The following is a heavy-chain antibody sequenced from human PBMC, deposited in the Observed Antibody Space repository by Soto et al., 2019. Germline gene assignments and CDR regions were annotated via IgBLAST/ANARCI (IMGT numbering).Heavy chain of an antibody. Sequence: RICCAASGVTVDVYVVHWVRKTQGKGLEWVSGISWNSGSIGYADSVKGRFTISRDNAKNSLYLQMNSLRAEDTALYYCAKGTDSGYDSADFDYWGQGTLVTVSS. CDR3: AKGTDSGYDSADFDY. J-gene: IGHJ4*02. V-gene: IGHV3-9*01. D-gene: IGHD5-12*01. CDR2: ISWNSGSI. CDR1: GVTVDVYV.